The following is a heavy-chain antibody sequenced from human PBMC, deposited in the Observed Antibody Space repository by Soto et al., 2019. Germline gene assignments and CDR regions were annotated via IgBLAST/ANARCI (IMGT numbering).Heavy chain of an antibody. D-gene: IGHD6-19*01. J-gene: IGHJ5*02. CDR1: GGSFSGYY. V-gene: IGHV4-34*01. CDR3: ARKVAGTGRQNWFDP. CDR2: INHSGST. Sequence: PSETLSLTCAVYGGSFSGYYWSWIRQPPGKGLEWIGEINHSGSTNYNPSLKSRVTISVDTSKNQFSLKLSSVTAADTAVYYCARKVAGTGRQNWFDPWGQGTLVTVSS.